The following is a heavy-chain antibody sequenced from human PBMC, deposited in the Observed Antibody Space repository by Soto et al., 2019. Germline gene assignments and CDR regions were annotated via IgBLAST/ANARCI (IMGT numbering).Heavy chain of an antibody. CDR2: VFYSGAT. Sequence: SETLSLTCNVSGGPIKTGDYYWNWIRQPPGKGLEWIGYVFYSGATNYSPSLKSRAAISMDTSKNQFSLSLTSVTAADTAVYYCARAGFSYGHLLFWDQGIRVTVSS. J-gene: IGHJ4*02. D-gene: IGHD3-10*01. CDR3: ARAGFSYGHLLF. CDR1: GGPIKTGDYY. V-gene: IGHV4-30-4*01.